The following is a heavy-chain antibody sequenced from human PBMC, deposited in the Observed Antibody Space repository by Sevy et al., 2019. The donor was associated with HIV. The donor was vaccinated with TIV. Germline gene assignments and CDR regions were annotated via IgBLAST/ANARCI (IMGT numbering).Heavy chain of an antibody. Sequence: GGSLRLSCAASGFTFISYAMSWVRQAPGKGLEWVSAISGSGGSTYYADSVKGRFTISRDNSKNTLYLQMNSLRAEDTAVYYCARGAYSSGWYGAYFDYWGQGTLVTVSS. D-gene: IGHD6-19*01. V-gene: IGHV3-23*01. CDR1: GFTFISYA. CDR2: ISGSGGST. CDR3: ARGAYSSGWYGAYFDY. J-gene: IGHJ4*02.